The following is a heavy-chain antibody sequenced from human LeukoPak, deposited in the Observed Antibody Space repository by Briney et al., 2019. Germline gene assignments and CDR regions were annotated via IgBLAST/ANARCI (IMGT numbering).Heavy chain of an antibody. J-gene: IGHJ6*03. Sequence: KSGGSLRLSCTASGFTFRSYSMSWVRQAPGKGLEWISSMSGSSTYIYYGDSVRGRFTISRDNVKNSLYLQMNSLRAEDTALYYCARAPGVRYYYYMDVWGKGTTVTVSS. V-gene: IGHV3-21*04. CDR3: ARAPGVRYYYYMDV. CDR2: MSGSSTYI. CDR1: GFTFRSYS. D-gene: IGHD2-8*01.